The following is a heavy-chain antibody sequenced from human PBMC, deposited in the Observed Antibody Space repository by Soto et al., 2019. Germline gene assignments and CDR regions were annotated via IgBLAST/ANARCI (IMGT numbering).Heavy chain of an antibody. D-gene: IGHD6-19*01. CDR3: ASGGWLSSWFDP. V-gene: IGHV4-59*08. J-gene: IGHJ5*02. CDR1: GGSISSYY. Sequence: QVQLQESGPGLVKPSETLSLTCTVSGGSISSYYWSWIRQPPGKGLEWIGYIYYSGSTNYNPSLKSRVTISVDTSKNQFSLKRSSVTAADTAVYYCASGGWLSSWFDPWGQGTLVTVSS. CDR2: IYYSGST.